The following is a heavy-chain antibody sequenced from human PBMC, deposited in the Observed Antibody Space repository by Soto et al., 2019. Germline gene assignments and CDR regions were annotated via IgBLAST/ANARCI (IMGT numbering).Heavy chain of an antibody. Sequence: GGSLRLSCAASGLTFSSYAMHWVRQAPGKGLEWVAVISYDGSNKYYADSVKGRFTISRDNSKNTLYLQMNSLRAEDTAVYYCARVKGYCSSTSCYGRGDAFDIWGQGTMVTVSS. D-gene: IGHD2-2*01. V-gene: IGHV3-30-3*01. J-gene: IGHJ3*02. CDR2: ISYDGSNK. CDR1: GLTFSSYA. CDR3: ARVKGYCSSTSCYGRGDAFDI.